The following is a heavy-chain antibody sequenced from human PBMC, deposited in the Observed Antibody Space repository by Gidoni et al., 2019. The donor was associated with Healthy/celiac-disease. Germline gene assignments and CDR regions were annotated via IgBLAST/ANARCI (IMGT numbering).Heavy chain of an antibody. V-gene: IGHV4-39*01. CDR3: ARPEYGDSPDYYYGMDV. J-gene: IGHJ6*02. CDR2: IYYSGST. Sequence: QLQLQESGPGLVKTSETLSLTCTVSGGSISSSGYYWGWIRQPPGKGLEWIGRIYYSGSTYYNPSLKSRVTISVDTSKNQFSLKLSSVTAADTAVYYGARPEYGDSPDYYYGMDVWGQGTTVTVSS. D-gene: IGHD4-17*01. CDR1: GGSISSSGYY.